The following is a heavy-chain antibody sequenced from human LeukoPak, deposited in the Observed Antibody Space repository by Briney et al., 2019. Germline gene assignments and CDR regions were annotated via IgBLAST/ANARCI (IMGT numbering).Heavy chain of an antibody. Sequence: TSETPSLTCTVSGGSISSYYWSWLGQPAGKGLEWIGRIYTSGSTNYNPSLKSRVTMSVDTSKNQFSLKLSSVTAADTAVYYCARALYCSGGSCYSIYYYYMDVWGKGTTVTVSS. CDR2: IYTSGST. D-gene: IGHD2-15*01. J-gene: IGHJ6*03. CDR3: ARALYCSGGSCYSIYYYYMDV. CDR1: GGSISSYY. V-gene: IGHV4-4*07.